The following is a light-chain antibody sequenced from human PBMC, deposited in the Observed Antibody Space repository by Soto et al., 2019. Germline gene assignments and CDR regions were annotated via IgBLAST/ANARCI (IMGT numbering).Light chain of an antibody. CDR3: SSYASSSTWV. Sequence: QSVLTQPASVSGSPGQSITISCTGTSSDVGGYNYVSWYQQHPGKVPKLMIYEVTNRPPGVSNRFSGSKSGNTASLTISGLQAEDEAYYYCSSYASSSTWVFGGGTKLTVL. CDR1: SSDVGGYNY. CDR2: EVT. J-gene: IGLJ3*02. V-gene: IGLV2-14*01.